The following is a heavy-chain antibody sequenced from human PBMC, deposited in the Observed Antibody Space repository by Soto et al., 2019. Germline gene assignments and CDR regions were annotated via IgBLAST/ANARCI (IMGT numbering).Heavy chain of an antibody. CDR1: GFTFSNYE. Sequence: EVQLVESGGGLVQPGGSLRLSCAASGFTFSNYEMNWVRQAPGKGLEWLSYISDSGTLIYYADSVRGRFTVSRDNAGSSLFLQMNSLRAEDTAVYYCAREELNCGRDCFEYWGRGTLVAVSS. CDR2: ISDSGTLI. CDR3: AREELNCGRDCFEY. V-gene: IGHV3-48*03. J-gene: IGHJ4*02. D-gene: IGHD2-21*01.